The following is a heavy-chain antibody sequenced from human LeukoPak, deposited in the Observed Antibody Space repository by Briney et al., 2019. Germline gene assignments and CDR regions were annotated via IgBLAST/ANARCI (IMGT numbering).Heavy chain of an antibody. J-gene: IGHJ5*02. V-gene: IGHV4-59*01. CDR1: GGSISSYY. Sequence: SETLSLTCTVSGGSISSYYWSWIRQPPGKGLEWIGYIYYSGSTNYNPSLKSRVTISVDTSKNQFSLKLSSVTAADTAVYYCARVYGSGRLSWFDPWGQGTLVTVSS. D-gene: IGHD3-10*01. CDR2: IYYSGST. CDR3: ARVYGSGRLSWFDP.